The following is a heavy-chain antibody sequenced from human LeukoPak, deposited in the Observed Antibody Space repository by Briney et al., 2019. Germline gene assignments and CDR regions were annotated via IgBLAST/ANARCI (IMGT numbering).Heavy chain of an antibody. Sequence: ASVKVSCKASGYTFTNYAMNWVRQAPGQGLEWMGWINTNTGKSTYAQGFTGRFVFSLDTSASTAYLQISSLRAEDTAVYYCARDDVYLRYRGPMIVITTNPLDYWGEGTLVTVSS. CDR1: GYTFTNYA. CDR3: ARDDVYLRYRGPMIVITTNPLDY. CDR2: INTNTGKS. J-gene: IGHJ4*02. V-gene: IGHV7-4-1*02. D-gene: IGHD3-22*01.